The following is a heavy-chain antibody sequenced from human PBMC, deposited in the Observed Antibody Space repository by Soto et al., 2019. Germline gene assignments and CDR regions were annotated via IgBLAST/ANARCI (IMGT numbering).Heavy chain of an antibody. V-gene: IGHV1-18*01. J-gene: IGHJ6*02. CDR3: ARVGQDIVVVPAAMFGELIDYYYYGMGV. Sequence: ASVKVSCKASGYTFTSYGISWVRQAPGQGLEWMGWISAYNGNTNYAQKLQGRVTMTTDTSTSTAYMELRSLRSDDTAVYYCARVGQDIVVVPAAMFGELIDYYYYGMGVWG. D-gene: IGHD2-2*01. CDR2: ISAYNGNT. CDR1: GYTFTSYG.